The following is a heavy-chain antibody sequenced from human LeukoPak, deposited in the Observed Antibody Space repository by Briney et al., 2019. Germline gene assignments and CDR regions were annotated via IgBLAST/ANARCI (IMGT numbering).Heavy chain of an antibody. J-gene: IGHJ5*02. V-gene: IGHV1-8*02. CDR1: GYTFTSYD. CDR3: GRDNSVRDEAWGFNP. D-gene: IGHD5-24*01. Sequence: ASVKVSCKASGYTFTSYDINWVRQATGQGLEWMGWMNPNRGNTGYAQKFQGRVTLTRDMSTSTDYLELSSLRSEDAAVYYWGRDNSVRDEAWGFNPWGQGTLVTVSS. CDR2: MNPNRGNT.